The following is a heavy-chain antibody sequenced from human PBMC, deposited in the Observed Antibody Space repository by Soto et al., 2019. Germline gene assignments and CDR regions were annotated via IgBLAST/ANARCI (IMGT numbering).Heavy chain of an antibody. V-gene: IGHV1-18*01. CDR3: ARASRGEYLDYGDYVDWYFDL. CDR2: ISAYNGNT. J-gene: IGHJ2*01. CDR1: GYTFTSYG. Sequence: QVQLVQSGAEVKKPGASVKVSCKASGYTFTSYGISWVRQAPGQGLEWMGWISAYNGNTNYAQKLQGRVTITTDTSTSTAYMELRSLRSDDTAVYYCARASRGEYLDYGDYVDWYFDLWGRGTLVTVSS. D-gene: IGHD4-17*01.